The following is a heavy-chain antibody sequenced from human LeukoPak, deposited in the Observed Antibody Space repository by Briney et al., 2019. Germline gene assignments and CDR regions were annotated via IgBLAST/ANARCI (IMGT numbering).Heavy chain of an antibody. D-gene: IGHD2-21*02. V-gene: IGHV4-59*01. CDR3: ASLAYCGGDCYSFDY. Sequence: SETLSLTCTVSGGSISSYYWSWIRQPPGKGLEWIGYIYYSGSTNYNPSLKSRVTISVDTSKNQFSLKLSSVTAADTAVYYCASLAYCGGDCYSFDYWGQGTLVTASS. CDR2: IYYSGST. J-gene: IGHJ4*02. CDR1: GGSISSYY.